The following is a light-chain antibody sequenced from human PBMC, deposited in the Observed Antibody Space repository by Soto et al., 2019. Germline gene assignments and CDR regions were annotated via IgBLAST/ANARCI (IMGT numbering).Light chain of an antibody. J-gene: IGLJ1*01. V-gene: IGLV2-23*02. CDR3: CSYESSSTYA. CDR1: SSDVGSYNL. CDR2: EVS. Sequence: QSVLTQPASVSGSPGQSITISCTGTSSDVGSYNLVSWYQQHPGKAPKLMIYEVSKRPSGVSNRFSGSKSGNTASLTISGLQAEDEADYYCCSYESSSTYAFGTGTEVTVL.